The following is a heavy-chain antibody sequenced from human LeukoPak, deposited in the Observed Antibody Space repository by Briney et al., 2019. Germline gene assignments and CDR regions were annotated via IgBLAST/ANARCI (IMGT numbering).Heavy chain of an antibody. CDR2: ISGSGGST. V-gene: IGHV3-23*01. CDR3: AKNLRKVVVNADFDY. D-gene: IGHD3-22*01. CDR1: GFTVSSNY. J-gene: IGHJ4*02. Sequence: GGSLRLSCAASGFTVSSNYMSWVRQAPGKGLEWVSAISGSGGSTYYADSVKGRFTISRDNSKNTLYLQMNSLRAEDTAVYYCAKNLRKVVVNADFDYWGQGTLVTVSS.